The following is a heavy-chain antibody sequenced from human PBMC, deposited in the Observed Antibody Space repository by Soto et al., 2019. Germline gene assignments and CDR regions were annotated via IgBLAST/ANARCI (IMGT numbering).Heavy chain of an antibody. J-gene: IGHJ1*01. D-gene: IGHD1-1*01. Sequence: GGSLRLSCAGSGFTVSSHYMTWVRQAPGRGLEWVTFIHPSGDTFYADSVKGRFAISRDTSKNTLSLQMNSLRVEYTAVYYCTSGLDDAKIHHWGQGTLVTVSS. CDR3: TSGLDDAKIHH. CDR1: GFTVSSHY. CDR2: IHPSGDT. V-gene: IGHV3-66*01.